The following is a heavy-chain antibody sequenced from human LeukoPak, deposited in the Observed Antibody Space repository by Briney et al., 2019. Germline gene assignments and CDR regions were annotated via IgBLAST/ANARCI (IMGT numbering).Heavy chain of an antibody. CDR1: GGSFSGYY. V-gene: IGHV4-59*01. Sequence: SETLSLTCAVYGGSFSGYYWSWIRQPPGKGLEWIGYVYSSGSTNYNPSLKSRVTISVDTSKNQFSLTVSSVTTAYTAVYYCARSGTAAGRRDYWGHGTLVTVS. J-gene: IGHJ4*01. CDR2: VYSSGST. CDR3: ARSGTAAGRRDY. D-gene: IGHD6-13*01.